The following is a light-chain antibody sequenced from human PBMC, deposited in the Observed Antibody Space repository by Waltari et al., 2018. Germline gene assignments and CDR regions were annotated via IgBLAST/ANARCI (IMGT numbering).Light chain of an antibody. Sequence: DIQMTQSPSSLSASVGDRVTITCRASQTINNWLAWYQQKPGKAPKLLIYKASTLESGVPSRCSGSGSGTEFPLTISSLQPGDFATYYCQQFSSFPWTFGHGTKVEIK. CDR1: QTINNW. CDR3: QQFSSFPWT. J-gene: IGKJ1*01. CDR2: KAS. V-gene: IGKV1-5*03.